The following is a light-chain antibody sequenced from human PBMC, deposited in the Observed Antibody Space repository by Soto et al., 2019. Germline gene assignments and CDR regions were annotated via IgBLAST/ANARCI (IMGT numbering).Light chain of an antibody. CDR2: GAS. CDR1: QSVSSSY. J-gene: IGKJ1*01. Sequence: ALTQSPGTLSSSPLETATLSSMASQSVSSSYLAWYQQKPGQAPRLLIYGASSRATGIPDRFSGSGSGTDFTLTINRLEPEDFAVYYCQQYGDLPWTFGQGTKVDI. V-gene: IGKV3-20*01. CDR3: QQYGDLPWT.